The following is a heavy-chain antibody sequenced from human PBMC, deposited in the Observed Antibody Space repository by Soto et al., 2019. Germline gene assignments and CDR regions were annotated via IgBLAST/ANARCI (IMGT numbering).Heavy chain of an antibody. V-gene: IGHV2-26*01. J-gene: IGHJ4*02. CDR1: GFSLSNARMG. D-gene: IGHD5-12*01. CDR3: ARIPESGSFFYFDY. Sequence: QVTLKESGPVLVKPTETLTLTCTVSGFSLSNARMGVSWIRQTPGKALEWLAHIFSNDEKSYSTSLKSRLTISKDTSQSQVVLTMTNMDPVDTATYYCARIPESGSFFYFDYWGQGTLVTVSS. CDR2: IFSNDEK.